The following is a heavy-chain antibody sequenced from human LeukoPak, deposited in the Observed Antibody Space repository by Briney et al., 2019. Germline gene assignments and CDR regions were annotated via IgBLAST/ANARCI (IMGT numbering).Heavy chain of an antibody. D-gene: IGHD2-8*01. CDR2: IYYNGST. Sequence: SETLSLTCTVSGGSISNYYWSWIRQPPGKGLEWIGYIYYNGSTNYNPSLKSRVTISVDTSKNQFSLKLSSVTAADTAVYYCARGYCTNGVCYIGPFDYWGQGTLATVSS. CDR1: GGSISNYY. V-gene: IGHV4-59*01. J-gene: IGHJ4*02. CDR3: ARGYCTNGVCYIGPFDY.